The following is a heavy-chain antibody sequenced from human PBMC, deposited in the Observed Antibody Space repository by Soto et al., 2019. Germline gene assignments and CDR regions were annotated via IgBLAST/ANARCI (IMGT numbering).Heavy chain of an antibody. Sequence: QVQLQESGPGLVKPSGTLSLTCAVSSGSISSSNWWSWVRQPPGKGLEWIGEIYHSGNTNYNPSLKSRVTISVHKSKSLCSLKVCSVTGADSAVSSCARSQLLWFGEMRYYYYYLDVWGKGTTVTVSS. D-gene: IGHD3-10*01. CDR1: SGSISSSNW. CDR2: IYHSGNT. V-gene: IGHV4-4*02. J-gene: IGHJ6*03. CDR3: ARSQLLWFGEMRYYYYYLDV.